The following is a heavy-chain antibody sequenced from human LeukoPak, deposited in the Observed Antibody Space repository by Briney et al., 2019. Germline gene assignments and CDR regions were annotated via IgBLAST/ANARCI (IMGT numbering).Heavy chain of an antibody. CDR2: IRAYNGNT. Sequence: GASVKVSCKASGYTFTSYGISWVRQPPAQGLEWMGWIRAYNGNTNYAQKLQGRVTMTTDTSTSKAYMELRSLRSDDTAVYYCARDPRDELDYWGQGTLVTVSS. CDR1: GYTFTSYG. J-gene: IGHJ4*02. CDR3: ARDPRDELDY. V-gene: IGHV1-18*01.